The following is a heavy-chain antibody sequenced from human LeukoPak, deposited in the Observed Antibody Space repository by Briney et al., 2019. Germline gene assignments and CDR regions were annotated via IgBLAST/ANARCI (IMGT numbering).Heavy chain of an antibody. CDR1: GYTFTSYA. CDR3: ATSLVVEEDAFDI. Sequence: ASVKVSCKASGYTFTSYAMHWVRQTPGQRLEWMGWINAGNGNTKYSQKFQGRVTITRDTSASTAYMELSSLRSEDTAVYYCATSLVVEEDAFDIWGQGTMVTVSS. J-gene: IGHJ3*02. D-gene: IGHD2-15*01. CDR2: INAGNGNT. V-gene: IGHV1-3*01.